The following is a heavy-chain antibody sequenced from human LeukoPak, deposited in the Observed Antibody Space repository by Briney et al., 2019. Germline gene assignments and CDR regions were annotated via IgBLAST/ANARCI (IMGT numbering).Heavy chain of an antibody. CDR1: GGSFSGYY. V-gene: IGHV4-34*01. CDR2: INHSGST. Sequence: PSETLSLTCAVYGGSFSGYYWSWIRQPPGKGLEWIGEINHSGSTNYNPSLKSRVTISVDTSKNQFSLKLGSVTAADTAVYYCARGRIGHFFDLWGRGTLVTVSS. CDR3: ARGRIGHFFDL. D-gene: IGHD1-14*01. J-gene: IGHJ2*01.